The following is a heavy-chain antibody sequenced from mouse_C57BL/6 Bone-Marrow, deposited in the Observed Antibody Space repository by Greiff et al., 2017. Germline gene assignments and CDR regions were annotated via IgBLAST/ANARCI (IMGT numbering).Heavy chain of an antibody. Sequence: DVQLVESGGGLVKPGGSLKLSCAASGFTFSDYGMHWVRQAPEKGLEWVAYISSGSSTIYYADTVKGRFTISRDNAKNTLFLQMTSLRSEDTAMYYCARGPKRLRQDVDYWGQGTTLTVSS. CDR2: ISSGSSTI. D-gene: IGHD2-2*01. CDR3: ARGPKRLRQDVDY. CDR1: GFTFSDYG. V-gene: IGHV5-17*01. J-gene: IGHJ2*01.